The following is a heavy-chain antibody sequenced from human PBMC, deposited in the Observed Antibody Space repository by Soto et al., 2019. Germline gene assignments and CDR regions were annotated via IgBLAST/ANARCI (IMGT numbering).Heavy chain of an antibody. CDR1: GGSVSSGSYY. V-gene: IGHV4-61*01. D-gene: IGHD4-17*01. CDR2: IYYSGST. J-gene: IGHJ6*02. Sequence: QVQLQESGPGLVKPSETLSLTCTVSGGSVSSGSYYWSWIRQPPGKGLEWIGYIYYSGSTNYNPSLKSRVTISVDTYKNQFSLKLSSVTAADTAVYYCARDSTVTTYYYYGMDVWGQGTTVTVSS. CDR3: ARDSTVTTYYYYGMDV.